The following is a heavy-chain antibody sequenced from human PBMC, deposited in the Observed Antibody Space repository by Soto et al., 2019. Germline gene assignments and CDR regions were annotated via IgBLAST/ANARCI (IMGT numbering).Heavy chain of an antibody. CDR1: GFSLSTSGVG. D-gene: IGHD3-3*01. CDR3: AHRLVPRITIFGVVANYGWFDP. V-gene: IGHV2-5*01. J-gene: IGHJ5*02. Sequence: SGPTLVNPTQTLTLTCTFSGFSLSTSGVGVGWIRQPPGKALEWLALIYWNDDKRYSPSLKSRLTITKDTSKNQVVLTMTNMDPVDTATYYCAHRLVPRITIFGVVANYGWFDPWGQGTLVTVSS. CDR2: IYWNDDK.